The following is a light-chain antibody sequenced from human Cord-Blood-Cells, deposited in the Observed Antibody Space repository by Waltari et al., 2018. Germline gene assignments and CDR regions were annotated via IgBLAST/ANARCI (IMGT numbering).Light chain of an antibody. CDR2: AAS. CDR1: QSISRY. Sequence: DIQMTQSPSSLSASVGDRVTITCRASQSISRYLNWYQQKPGKAPKLLIYAASSLQSGVPSRFSGSGSGTDFTLTFISLLPEDYVTYYCQQSYSTPWKFGQVTKVEIK. V-gene: IGKV1-39*01. J-gene: IGKJ1*01. CDR3: QQSYSTPWK.